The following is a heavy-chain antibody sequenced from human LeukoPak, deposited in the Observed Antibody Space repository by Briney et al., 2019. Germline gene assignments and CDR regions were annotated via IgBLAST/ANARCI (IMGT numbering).Heavy chain of an antibody. CDR2: ISGSGGST. CDR1: GFTFSSYG. V-gene: IGHV3-23*01. Sequence: GGTLRLSCAASGFTFSSYGMSWVRQAPGKGLEWVSAISGSGGSTYYADSVKGRFTISRDNSKNTLYLQMNSLRAEDTAVYYCAKDQSTVVPAANDYWGQGTLVTVSS. J-gene: IGHJ4*02. D-gene: IGHD2-2*01. CDR3: AKDQSTVVPAANDY.